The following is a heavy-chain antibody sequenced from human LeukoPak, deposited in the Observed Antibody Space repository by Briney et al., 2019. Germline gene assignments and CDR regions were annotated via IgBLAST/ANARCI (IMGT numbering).Heavy chain of an antibody. CDR2: ISGSGGST. D-gene: IGHD1-14*01. Sequence: HPGGSLRLSCAASGFTFSSYAMSWVRQAPGKGLEWVSAISGSGGSTYYADSVKGRFTISRDNSKNTLYLQINSLRAEDTAVYYCAKELTEGNAFDIWGQGTMVTVSS. CDR1: GFTFSSYA. CDR3: AKELTEGNAFDI. J-gene: IGHJ3*02. V-gene: IGHV3-23*01.